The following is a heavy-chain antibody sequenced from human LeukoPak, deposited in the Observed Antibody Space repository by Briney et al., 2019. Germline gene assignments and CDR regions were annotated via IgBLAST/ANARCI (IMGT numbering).Heavy chain of an antibody. V-gene: IGHV3-53*01. Sequence: PGGSLRLSCAASVLSVSINYMYWVRQAPGKGLEWVSVFYIDATTYYADFAKGRFTISRDSSTNTLFLQMNSLRVEDTAVYYCARTFSRPNNAFDIWGQGTMVTVSS. J-gene: IGHJ3*02. D-gene: IGHD2/OR15-2a*01. CDR3: ARTFSRPNNAFDI. CDR2: FYIDATT. CDR1: VLSVSINY.